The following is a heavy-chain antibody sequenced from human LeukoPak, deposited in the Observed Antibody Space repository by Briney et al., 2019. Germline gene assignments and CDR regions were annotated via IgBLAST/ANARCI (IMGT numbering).Heavy chain of an antibody. D-gene: IGHD3-16*01. J-gene: IGHJ4*02. CDR1: GFTYRSYD. CDR3: VRVDNCAYSD. Sequence: QPEGPLLLSCAASGFTYRSYDMHWVRQPTGNGLEWVSAIGSAGEIYYPGSVKGRFTISRDNAKNSLYLQTNSLRAGDTAVYYCVRVDNCAYSDWGQGTLVTVSS. CDR2: IGSAGEI. V-gene: IGHV3-13*04.